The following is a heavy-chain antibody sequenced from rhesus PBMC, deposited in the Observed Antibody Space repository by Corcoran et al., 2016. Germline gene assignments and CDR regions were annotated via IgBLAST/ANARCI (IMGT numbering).Heavy chain of an antibody. V-gene: IGHV4-65*01. J-gene: IGHJ4*01. CDR3: ARDMLAAAGVS. CDR1: GGSISSSNW. D-gene: IGHD6-31*01. Sequence: QVQLQESGPGLVKPSETLSLTCAVSGGSISSSNWWSWIRQPPGKGLEWIGYISGSSCSTYYNPSLKSRVTISTDTSKNQFSLKLSSVTAADTAVYYCARDMLAAAGVSWGQGVLVTVSS. CDR2: ISGSSCST.